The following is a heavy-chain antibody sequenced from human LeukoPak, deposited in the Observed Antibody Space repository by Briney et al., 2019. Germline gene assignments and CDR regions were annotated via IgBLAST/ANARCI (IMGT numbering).Heavy chain of an antibody. Sequence: SETLSLTCTVSGASISSASYYWSWIRQPAGKGLQWIGRIYTSGSTYYNPSLKSRVTISVDMSKNQFSLKLTSVTAADTAVYYCARIEIVVVTPPDYWGQGTLVTVSS. CDR2: IYTSGST. CDR3: ARIEIVVVTPPDY. CDR1: GASISSASYY. V-gene: IGHV4-61*02. D-gene: IGHD3-22*01. J-gene: IGHJ4*02.